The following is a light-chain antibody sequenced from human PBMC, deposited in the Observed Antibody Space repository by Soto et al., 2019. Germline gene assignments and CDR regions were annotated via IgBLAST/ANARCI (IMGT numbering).Light chain of an antibody. J-gene: IGLJ2*01. CDR3: AAWDDSLNGVV. V-gene: IGLV1-44*01. CDR1: SSNIGSYT. Sequence: QSVLTQPPSASGTPGQRVTISCSGGSSNIGSYTVNWYQQLPGTSPKLLIYSNNQRPSGVPDRFSGSTSGTSVSLAISGLQSEDEADYDCAAWDDSLNGVVFGGGTKLTVL. CDR2: SNN.